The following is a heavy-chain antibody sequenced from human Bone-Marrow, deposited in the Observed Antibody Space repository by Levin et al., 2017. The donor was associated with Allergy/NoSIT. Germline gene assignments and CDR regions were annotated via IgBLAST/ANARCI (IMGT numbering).Heavy chain of an antibody. CDR2: IYYSGST. Sequence: SQTLSLTCTVSGGSLSSYYWSWIRQPPGKGLEWLGYIYYSGSTNYNPSLKSRVTISVDTSKNQFSLKLSSVTAADTAVYYCARGVRYGSGSRRYYYYYMDVWGKGTTVTVSS. J-gene: IGHJ6*03. D-gene: IGHD3-10*01. CDR1: GGSLSSYY. V-gene: IGHV4-59*01. CDR3: ARGVRYGSGSRRYYYYYMDV.